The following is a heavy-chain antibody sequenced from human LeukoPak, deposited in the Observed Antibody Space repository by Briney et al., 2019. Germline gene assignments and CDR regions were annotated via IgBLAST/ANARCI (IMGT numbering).Heavy chain of an antibody. CDR1: GFTFSSYA. Sequence: GRSLRLSCAASGFTFSSYAMHWVRQAPGKGLEWVAVISYDGSNKYYADSVKGRFTISRDNSKNTLYLQMNSLRAEDTAVYYCARVDYDILTGRTYYYYYGMDVWGQGTTVTVSS. J-gene: IGHJ6*02. CDR2: ISYDGSNK. CDR3: ARVDYDILTGRTYYYYYGMDV. D-gene: IGHD3-9*01. V-gene: IGHV3-30-3*01.